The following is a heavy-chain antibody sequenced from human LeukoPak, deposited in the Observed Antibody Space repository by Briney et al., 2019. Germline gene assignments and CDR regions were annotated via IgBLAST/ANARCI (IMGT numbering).Heavy chain of an antibody. J-gene: IGHJ1*01. CDR1: GFTFSSDT. D-gene: IGHD6-13*01. CDR2: ICSNGGST. Sequence: GGSLRVSCAAPGFTFSSDTMHWVREGPGKGLEYGSAICSNGGSTYYVNSVKGTFTISRDTFKNTLYLQMDSLRAEDVAVYYCATSSSWSLGYFQQWGQGTLVSVPS. V-gene: IGHV3-64*01. CDR3: ATSSSWSLGYFQQ.